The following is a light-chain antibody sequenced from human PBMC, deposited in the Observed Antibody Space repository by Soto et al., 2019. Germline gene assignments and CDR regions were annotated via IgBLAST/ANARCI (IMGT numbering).Light chain of an antibody. CDR3: QQYNNWPAT. J-gene: IGKJ1*01. V-gene: IGKV3D-15*01. CDR1: QSVSSK. CDR2: GAS. Sequence: EIVMTQSPATLSVSPGERATPSCRASQSVSSKLAWYQQRPGQAPRLLIYGASSRATGIADRFSGSGSGTDFTLTTSRLEPEDFAVYCCQQYNNWPATFGQGTKVDIK.